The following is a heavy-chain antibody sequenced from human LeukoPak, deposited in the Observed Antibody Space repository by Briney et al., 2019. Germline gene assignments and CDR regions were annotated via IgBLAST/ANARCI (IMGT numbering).Heavy chain of an antibody. V-gene: IGHV1-8*01. CDR1: GYTFTSYD. CDR2: MNPNSGNT. CDR3: AKAKYYFDY. J-gene: IGHJ4*02. Sequence: ASVKVSCKASGYTFTSYDINWVRQATGQGLEWMGWMNPNSGNTGYAQEFQGRVTMTRDTSISTAYMELSSLRSEDTAVYYCAKAKYYFDYWGQGTLVTVSS. D-gene: IGHD4/OR15-4a*01.